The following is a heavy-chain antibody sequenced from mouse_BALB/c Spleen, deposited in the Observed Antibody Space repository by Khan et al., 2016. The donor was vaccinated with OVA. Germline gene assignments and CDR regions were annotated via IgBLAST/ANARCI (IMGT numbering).Heavy chain of an antibody. J-gene: IGHJ3*01. CDR1: GYTFTSYT. V-gene: IGHV1-4*01. D-gene: IGHD2-14*01. CDR2: INPSNGYT. Sequence: VQLQQSGAELARPGASVKMSCKASGYTFTSYTIHWIKLRPGKGLEWIGFINPSNGYTNSNQKFKDKATLTADKSSTTVYMQLSSMTSDHSAVDTCVKDGAYPRNDDWFAYWGPGTLVTVSA. CDR3: VKDGAYPRNDDWFAY.